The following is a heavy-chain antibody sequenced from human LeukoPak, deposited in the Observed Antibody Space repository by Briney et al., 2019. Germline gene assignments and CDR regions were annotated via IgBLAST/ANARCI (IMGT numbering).Heavy chain of an antibody. CDR1: GGSVSSNDYY. V-gene: IGHV4-61*02. CDR3: AGAKREIFGVVRAPDY. J-gene: IGHJ4*02. D-gene: IGHD3-3*01. CDR2: IYTSGST. Sequence: KTSETLSLTCTVSGGSVSSNDYYWSWIRQPAGKGLEWIGRIYTSGSTNYNPSLKSRVTMSVDTSKNQFSLKLSSVTAADTAVYYCAGAKREIFGVVRAPDYWGQGTLVTVSS.